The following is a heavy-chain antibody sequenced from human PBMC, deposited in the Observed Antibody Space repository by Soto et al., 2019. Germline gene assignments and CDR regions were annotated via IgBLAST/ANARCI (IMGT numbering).Heavy chain of an antibody. V-gene: IGHV3-74*01. Sequence: EVQLEESGGGLVQPGGSLRLSCVASGFTFSNSWMHWVRQTPGKGLVWVSRINSDASVINYADSVRGRFTISSDNAKNTLYLQMNSVRAEDTAIYYCGRYNVTSGTGEYWGPGTLVTVSS. CDR3: GRYNVTSGTGEY. D-gene: IGHD1-26*01. J-gene: IGHJ4*02. CDR1: GFTFSNSW. CDR2: INSDASVI.